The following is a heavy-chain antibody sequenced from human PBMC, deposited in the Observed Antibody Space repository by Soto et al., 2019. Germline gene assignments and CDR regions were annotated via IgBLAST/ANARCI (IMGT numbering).Heavy chain of an antibody. CDR1: GCTFSSNA. J-gene: IGHJ4*02. CDR3: AKDWEFDWPNYYFDY. CDR2: ISGDGSST. D-gene: IGHD3-9*01. V-gene: IGHV3-23*01. Sequence: QAEGSLRRSCAASGCTFSSNAMIWVRQARGKGLEWVSAISGDGSSTYFADSGKGRFTISRDNSKNTLYLQMNSLRAEDTAVYYCAKDWEFDWPNYYFDYWGQGTLVTVSS.